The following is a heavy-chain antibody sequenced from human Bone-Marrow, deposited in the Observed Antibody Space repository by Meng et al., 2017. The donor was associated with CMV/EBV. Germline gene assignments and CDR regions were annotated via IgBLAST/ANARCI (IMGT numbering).Heavy chain of an antibody. D-gene: IGHD2-15*01. Sequence: VQLVESGAEVRKPGSSGKVAGKASGGTFSSYAISWVRQAPGQGLGWMGGIIPIFGTANYAQKFQGRVTITADESTSTAYMELSSLRSEDTAVYYCARVTVLGVVVAAGWFDPWGQGTLVTVSS. CDR1: GGTFSSYA. CDR2: IIPIFGTA. V-gene: IGHV1-69*12. CDR3: ARVTVLGVVVAAGWFDP. J-gene: IGHJ5*02.